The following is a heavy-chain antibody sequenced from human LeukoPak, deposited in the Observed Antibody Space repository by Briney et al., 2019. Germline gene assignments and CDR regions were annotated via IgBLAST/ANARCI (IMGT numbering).Heavy chain of an antibody. CDR1: GGSISSGDYY. Sequence: SQTLSLTCTVSGGSISSGDYYWSWIRQPPGKGLEWIGYIYYSGSTYYNPSLKSRVTISVDTSKNQFSLKLSSVTAADTAVYYCAREDAEWELGTAFDIWGQGAMVTVSS. D-gene: IGHD1-26*01. V-gene: IGHV4-30-4*08. J-gene: IGHJ3*02. CDR2: IYYSGST. CDR3: AREDAEWELGTAFDI.